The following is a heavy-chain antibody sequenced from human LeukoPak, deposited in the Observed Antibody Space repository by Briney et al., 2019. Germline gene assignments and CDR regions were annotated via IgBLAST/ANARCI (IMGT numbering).Heavy chain of an antibody. V-gene: IGHV1-69*04. J-gene: IGHJ5*02. D-gene: IGHD2-2*01. CDR3: ARDLGYQRFDP. CDR2: IIPILGIA. CDR1: GGTFSSYA. Sequence: ATVKVSCKASGGTFSSYAISWVRQAPGQGLEWMGRIIPILGIANYAQKFQGRVTITADKSTSTAYMELSSLRSEDTAVYYCARDLGYQRFDPWGQGTLVTVSS.